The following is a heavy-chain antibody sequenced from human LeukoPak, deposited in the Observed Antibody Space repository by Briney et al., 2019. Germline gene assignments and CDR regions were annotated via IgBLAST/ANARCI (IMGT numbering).Heavy chain of an antibody. Sequence: PSETRSLTCSVSGYSISSAYYWGWIRQPPGKGLEWIGTMYHSGSTDYNPSLKSRVTISVDTSKNQFSLKLSSVTAADTAMYYCARVEGGSYVNYWGQGTLVTVSS. CDR2: MYHSGST. CDR1: GYSISSAYY. D-gene: IGHD1-26*01. J-gene: IGHJ4*02. V-gene: IGHV4-38-2*02. CDR3: ARVEGGSYVNY.